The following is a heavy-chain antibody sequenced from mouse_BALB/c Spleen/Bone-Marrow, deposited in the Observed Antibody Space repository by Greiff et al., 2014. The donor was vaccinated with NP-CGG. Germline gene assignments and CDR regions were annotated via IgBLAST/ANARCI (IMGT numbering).Heavy chain of an antibody. D-gene: IGHD1-1*01. V-gene: IGHV14-3*02. J-gene: IGHJ1*01. CDR3: VYGRDWYFDV. Sequence: VQLQQSGAELVKPGASVKLSCTASGFNIKDTYMHWVKERPEQGLEWIGRIDPANGNTKYDPKFQGEATITADTSSNTAYLQLSGLTSEDTAVYYCVYGRDWYFDVWGAGTTVTVSS. CDR1: GFNIKDTY. CDR2: IDPANGNT.